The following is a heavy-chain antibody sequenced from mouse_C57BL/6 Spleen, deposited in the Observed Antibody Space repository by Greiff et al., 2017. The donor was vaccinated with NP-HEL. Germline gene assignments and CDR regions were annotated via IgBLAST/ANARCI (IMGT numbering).Heavy chain of an antibody. J-gene: IGHJ4*01. CDR1: GYTFTSYW. V-gene: IGHV1-64*01. Sequence: QVQLQQPGAELVKPGASVKLSCTASGYTFTSYWMHWVKQRPGQGLEWLVMIHPNSGSTNYHEQFKSKATLTVAKTSSTAYMQLSSLTSEDSAVYYCGGLAMDYWGQGTSVTGSS. CDR2: IHPNSGST. CDR3: GGLAMDY.